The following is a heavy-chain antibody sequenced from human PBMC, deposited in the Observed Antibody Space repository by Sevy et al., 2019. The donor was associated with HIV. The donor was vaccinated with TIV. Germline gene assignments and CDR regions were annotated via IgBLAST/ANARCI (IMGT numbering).Heavy chain of an antibody. CDR1: GFTFSGSA. CDR3: TRPGTIFGVVDPNGMDV. D-gene: IGHD3-3*01. V-gene: IGHV3-73*01. J-gene: IGHJ6*02. CDR2: IRSKANSYAT. Sequence: GGSLRLSCAASGFTFSGSAMHWVRQASGKGLEWVGRIRSKANSYATAYAASGKGRFTISRDDSKNTAYLQMNSLKTEDTAVYYCTRPGTIFGVVDPNGMDVWGQGTTVTVSS.